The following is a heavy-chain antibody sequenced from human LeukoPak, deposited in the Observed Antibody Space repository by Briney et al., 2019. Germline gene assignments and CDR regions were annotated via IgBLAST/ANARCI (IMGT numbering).Heavy chain of an antibody. V-gene: IGHV3-21*01. Sequence: PGGSLRLSCAASGFTFSSYAMSWVRQAPGKGLEWVSSISSSSSYIYYADSVKGRFTISRDNAKNSLYLQMNSLRAEDTAVYYCARDDDWSVDYWGQGTLVTVSS. CDR2: ISSSSSYI. CDR1: GFTFSSYA. D-gene: IGHD3-3*01. CDR3: ARDDDWSVDY. J-gene: IGHJ4*02.